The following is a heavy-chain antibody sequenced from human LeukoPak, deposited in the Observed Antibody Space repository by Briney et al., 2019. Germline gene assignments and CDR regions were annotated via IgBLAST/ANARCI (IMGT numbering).Heavy chain of an antibody. CDR2: IIPIFGTA. CDR3: ARDAVTDSSSWYYFDY. J-gene: IGHJ4*02. V-gene: IGHV1-69*05. CDR1: GGTFSSYA. Sequence: SVKVSCKASGGTFSSYAISWVRQAPGQGLEWMGGIIPIFGTANYAQKFQGRVTITMDEFTSTAYMELSSLRSEDTAVYYCARDAVTDSSSWYYFDYWGQGTLVTVSS. D-gene: IGHD6-13*01.